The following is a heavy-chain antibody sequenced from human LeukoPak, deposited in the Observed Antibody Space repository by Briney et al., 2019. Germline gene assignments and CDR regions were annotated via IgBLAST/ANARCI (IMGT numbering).Heavy chain of an antibody. CDR2: ISAYNGNT. D-gene: IGHD1-26*01. CDR1: HYTFTSYG. Sequence: ASVKVSCKASHYTFTSYGVSWVRQAPGQGLEWLGWISAYNGNTNYAQKFQGRVTLTTDTSTNTAYMELRSLRSDDTAVYYCARDGGSYYFDYWGRGTLVTVSS. CDR3: ARDGGSYYFDY. J-gene: IGHJ4*02. V-gene: IGHV1-18*01.